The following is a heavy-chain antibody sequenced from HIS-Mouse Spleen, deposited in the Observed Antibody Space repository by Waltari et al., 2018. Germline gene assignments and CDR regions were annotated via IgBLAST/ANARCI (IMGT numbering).Heavy chain of an antibody. CDR1: GFTFSSYS. CDR3: ARDESQYSSSWYYYYGMDV. J-gene: IGHJ6*02. D-gene: IGHD6-13*01. CDR2: ISSSSSTI. V-gene: IGHV3-48*01. Sequence: EVQLVESGGGLVQPGGSLRLSCAASGFTFSSYSMNWVRQAPGKGLEWVSYISSSSSTIYYADSVKGRFTIYRDNAKNSLYLQMNSLRAEDTAVYYCARDESQYSSSWYYYYGMDVWGQGTTVTVSS.